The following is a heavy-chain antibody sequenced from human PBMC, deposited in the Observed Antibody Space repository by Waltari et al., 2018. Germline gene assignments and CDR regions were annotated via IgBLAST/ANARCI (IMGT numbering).Heavy chain of an antibody. Sequence: QVQLVQSGAEVKKPGSSVKVSCKASGGTFRSYAISWVRQAPGQGLEWMGRIIPIFGTANYAQKFQGRVTITADESTSTAYMELSSLRSEDTAVYYCAREGPDYYDSSSFDYWGQGTLVTVSS. CDR1: GGTFRSYA. CDR3: AREGPDYYDSSSFDY. V-gene: IGHV1-69*15. D-gene: IGHD3-22*01. CDR2: IIPIFGTA. J-gene: IGHJ4*02.